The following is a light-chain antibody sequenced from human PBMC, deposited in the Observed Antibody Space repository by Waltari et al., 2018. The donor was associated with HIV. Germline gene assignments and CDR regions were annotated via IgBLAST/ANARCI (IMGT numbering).Light chain of an antibody. CDR3: CSYAGSSTYV. Sequence: QSALTQPASVSGSPAHSITIPCTGTSSDVGSYTLVSWYQQHPGKAPKLMIYDVSKRPSVVSDRFSGSKSGNTASLTISGLQAEDEAEYYCCSYAGSSTYVFGTGTKVTVL. J-gene: IGLJ1*01. CDR1: SSDVGSYTL. CDR2: DVS. V-gene: IGLV2-23*02.